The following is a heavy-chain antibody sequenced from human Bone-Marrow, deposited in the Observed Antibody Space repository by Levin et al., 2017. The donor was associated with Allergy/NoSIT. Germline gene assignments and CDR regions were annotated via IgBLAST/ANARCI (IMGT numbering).Heavy chain of an antibody. J-gene: IGHJ3*02. D-gene: IGHD1-14*01. Sequence: ESLKISCTVSGGSISSYYWSWIRQPPGKGLEWIGYIYYSGSTNYNPSLKSRVTISVDTSKNQFSLKLSSVTAADTAVYYCARSEPQLQDAFDIWGQGTMVTVSS. V-gene: IGHV4-59*01. CDR3: ARSEPQLQDAFDI. CDR2: IYYSGST. CDR1: GGSISSYY.